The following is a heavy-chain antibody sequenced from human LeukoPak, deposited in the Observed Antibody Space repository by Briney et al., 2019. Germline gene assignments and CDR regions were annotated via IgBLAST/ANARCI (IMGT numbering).Heavy chain of an antibody. D-gene: IGHD5-18*01. V-gene: IGHV3-7*01. J-gene: IGHJ4*02. CDR2: IKEDGSDK. Sequence: GGSLRLSCATSGFIFTDYWRAWVRQAPGKGLEWGANIKEDGSDKNYMDSLKVRITISRDNAKNSVYLQMNSLRAEDTAVYYCARDAAYGYDRFDYWGQGTQVTVSS. CDR1: GFIFTDYW. CDR3: ARDAAYGYDRFDY.